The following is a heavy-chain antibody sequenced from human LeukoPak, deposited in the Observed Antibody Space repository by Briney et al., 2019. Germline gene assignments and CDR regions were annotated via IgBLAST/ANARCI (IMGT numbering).Heavy chain of an antibody. CDR3: ARGTYYYGSGSLLPYFDY. J-gene: IGHJ4*02. D-gene: IGHD3-10*01. CDR1: GGSISSYY. CDR2: IYYSGST. V-gene: IGHV4-59*01. Sequence: PSETLSLTCTVSGGSISSYYWSWIRQPPGKGLEWIGYIYYSGSTNYNPSLKSRVTISVDTSKNRFSLKLSSVTAADTAVYYCARGTYYYGSGSLLPYFDYWGQGTLVTVSS.